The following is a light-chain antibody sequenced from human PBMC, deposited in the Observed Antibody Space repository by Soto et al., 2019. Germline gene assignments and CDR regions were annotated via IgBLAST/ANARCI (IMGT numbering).Light chain of an antibody. CDR2: DAS. J-gene: IGKJ5*01. CDR3: QHFDTYSIV. V-gene: IGKV1-13*02. Sequence: AIQLTQSPSSLSASVGDRVTITCRSGQGLSKGLAWFQQKPGKPPKLLIYDASSLETGVPSRFSGSASGTDFTLTISSLQPEDFATYYCQHFDTYSIVFGQGTRLEIK. CDR1: QGLSKG.